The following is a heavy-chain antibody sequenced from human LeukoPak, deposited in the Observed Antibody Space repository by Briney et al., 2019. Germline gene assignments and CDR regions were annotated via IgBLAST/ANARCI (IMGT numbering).Heavy chain of an antibody. CDR1: GLTLSDFW. CDR3: VRGHLWLED. CDR2: INQDGSEK. V-gene: IGHV3-7*03. J-gene: IGHJ4*02. Sequence: QAGGSLRLSRVASGLTLSDFWFTWVRQAPGKGLEWVASINQDGSEKYYVDSVKGRFIISRDNAKNSLYLQMGSLRAEETAVYSCVRGHLWLEDWGQGTLVTVSS. D-gene: IGHD3-3*02.